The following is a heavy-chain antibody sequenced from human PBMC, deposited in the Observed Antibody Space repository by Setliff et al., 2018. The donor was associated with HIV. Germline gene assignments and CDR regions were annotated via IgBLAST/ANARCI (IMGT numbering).Heavy chain of an antibody. D-gene: IGHD5-18*01. CDR1: GGSFSGYY. J-gene: IGHJ5*02. Sequence: PSETLSLTGAVYGGSFSGYYGRWIRQPPGKGLEWIGEINHSGSTNYNPSLKSRVTISVDTSKNQFSLKLSSVTTADTAVYYCARRGAAMVLNWFDPWGQGTLVTVSS. V-gene: IGHV4-34*01. CDR3: ARRGAAMVLNWFDP. CDR2: INHSGST.